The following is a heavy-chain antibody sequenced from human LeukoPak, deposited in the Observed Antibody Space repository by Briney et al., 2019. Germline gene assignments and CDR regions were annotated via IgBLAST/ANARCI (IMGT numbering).Heavy chain of an antibody. CDR2: IFYSGNT. CDR3: ARQGDCSSTSCYIGWFDP. D-gene: IGHD2-2*01. CDR1: GGSISGGDYY. Sequence: MSSETLSLTCTVSGGSISGGDYYWSWIRQPPGKGLEWIGYIFYSGNTHYNPSLKSRVTISVDTSKNQFSLKLSSVTAADTAVYYCARQGDCSSTSCYIGWFDPWGQGTLVTVSS. J-gene: IGHJ5*02. V-gene: IGHV4-30-4*01.